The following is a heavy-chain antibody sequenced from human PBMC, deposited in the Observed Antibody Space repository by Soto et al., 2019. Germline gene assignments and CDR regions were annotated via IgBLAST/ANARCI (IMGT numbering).Heavy chain of an antibody. Sequence: EVPLVESGGGLVKPGGSLRLSCAASGFTFSNAWMSWVRQAPGKGLEWVGRIKSKTDGGTTDYAAPVKGRFTISRDDSKNTLYLQMNSLKTEDTAVYYCTTGGIVVVPAATSFFDYWGQGTLVTVSS. J-gene: IGHJ4*02. CDR1: GFTFSNAW. CDR3: TTGGIVVVPAATSFFDY. CDR2: IKSKTDGGTT. D-gene: IGHD2-2*01. V-gene: IGHV3-15*01.